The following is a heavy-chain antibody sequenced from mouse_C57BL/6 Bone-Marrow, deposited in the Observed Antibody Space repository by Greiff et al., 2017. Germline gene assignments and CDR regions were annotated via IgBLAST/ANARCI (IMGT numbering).Heavy chain of an antibody. CDR1: GFSLTSYG. J-gene: IGHJ4*01. V-gene: IGHV2-2*01. CDR3: ATIWSVYAMDY. CDR2: IWSGGST. D-gene: IGHD1-1*02. Sequence: VKLVESGPGLVQPSQSLSITCTVSGFSLTSYGVHWVRQSPGKGLEWLGVIWSGGSTDYNAAFISRLSISKDNSKSQVFFKMNSLQADDTAIYYCATIWSVYAMDYWGQGTSVTVSS.